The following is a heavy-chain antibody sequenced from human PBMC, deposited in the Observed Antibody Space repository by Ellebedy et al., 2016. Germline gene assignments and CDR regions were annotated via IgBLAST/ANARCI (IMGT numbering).Heavy chain of an antibody. CDR2: INPSSGST. J-gene: IGHJ3*01. D-gene: IGHD2-2*01. CDR1: GYTFTSYY. CDR3: ARGDCSRTSCYWGASNV. Sequence: ASVKVSCKASGYTFTSYYIHWVRQAPGQGLEWMGIINPSSGSTGYAQKFQGRVTMTRDTSTTTVYMDLSSLISEDTAVYYCARGDCSRTSCYWGASNVWGQGTMVTVSS. V-gene: IGHV1-46*01.